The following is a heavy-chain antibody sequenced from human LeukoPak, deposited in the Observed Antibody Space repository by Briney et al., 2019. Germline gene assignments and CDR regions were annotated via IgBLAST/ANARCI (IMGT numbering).Heavy chain of an antibody. J-gene: IGHJ4*02. D-gene: IGHD6-19*01. CDR3: ARGTERDGSGWYIPEK. V-gene: IGHV1-46*01. CDR1: GYTFTSYY. CDR2: INPSGGST. Sequence: ASVKVSCKASGYTFTSYYMHWVRHAPGQGLEWMGIINPSGGSTSYAQKFQGRVTMTRDMSTSTVYMELSSLRSEDTAVYYCARGTERDGSGWYIPEKWGQGTLVTVSS.